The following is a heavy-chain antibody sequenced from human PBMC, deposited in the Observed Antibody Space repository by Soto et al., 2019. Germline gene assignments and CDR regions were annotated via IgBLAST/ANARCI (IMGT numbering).Heavy chain of an antibody. CDR3: AKEHGGYTTGFDY. CDR1: GFTFSSYG. V-gene: IGHV3-30*18. CDR2: ISYDGSNK. J-gene: IGHJ4*02. Sequence: TGGSLRLSCEASGFTFSSYGMHWVRQAPGKGLEWVAVISYDGSNKYYADSVKGRFTISRDNSKNTLYLQMNILRAEDTAVYYCAKEHGGYTTGFDYWGQGT. D-gene: IGHD5-12*01.